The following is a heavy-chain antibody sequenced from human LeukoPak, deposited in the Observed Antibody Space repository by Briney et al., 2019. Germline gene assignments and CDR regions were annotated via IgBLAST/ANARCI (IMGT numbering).Heavy chain of an antibody. Sequence: GGSLRLSCAASGFTFSSYGMSWVRQAPGKGLEWVSAISGCGGSTYYADSVKGRFTISRDNSKNTLYLQMNSLRAEDTAVYYCAKDLYSSSWYVYFDYWGQGTLVTVSS. CDR1: GFTFSSYG. D-gene: IGHD6-13*01. CDR2: ISGCGGST. J-gene: IGHJ4*02. CDR3: AKDLYSSSWYVYFDY. V-gene: IGHV3-23*01.